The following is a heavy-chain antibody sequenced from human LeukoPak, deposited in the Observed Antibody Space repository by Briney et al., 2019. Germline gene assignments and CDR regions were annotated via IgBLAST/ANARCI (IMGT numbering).Heavy chain of an antibody. Sequence: SESLSLTCAVYGGSFSGYYWSWIRQPPGKGLEWIGEINHSGSTNYNPSLKSRVTISVDTSKNQFSLKLSSVTAADTAVYYCARKSYGMDVWGKGTTVTVSS. CDR2: INHSGST. J-gene: IGHJ6*04. CDR1: GGSFSGYY. CDR3: ARKSYGMDV. V-gene: IGHV4-34*01.